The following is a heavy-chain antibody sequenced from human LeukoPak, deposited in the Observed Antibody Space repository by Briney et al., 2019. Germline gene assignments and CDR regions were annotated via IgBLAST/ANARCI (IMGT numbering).Heavy chain of an antibody. D-gene: IGHD5-18*01. CDR3: AREFSLDTAMVHSFDY. V-gene: IGHV1-69*04. J-gene: IGHJ4*02. Sequence: GASVKVSCKASGGTFSSYTISWVRQAPGQGLEWMGRIIPILGIANYAQKFQGRVTITADKSTSTAYMELSSLRSEDTAVYYSAREFSLDTAMVHSFDYWGQGTLVTVSS. CDR2: IIPILGIA. CDR1: GGTFSSYT.